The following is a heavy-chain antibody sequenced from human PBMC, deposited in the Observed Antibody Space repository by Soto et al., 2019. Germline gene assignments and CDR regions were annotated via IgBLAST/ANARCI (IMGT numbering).Heavy chain of an antibody. CDR3: ARLTGDYFDN. V-gene: IGHV3-7*01. CDR2: IKPDGSET. J-gene: IGHJ4*02. CDR1: GFMFTTYW. Sequence: DVQLVESGGGLVQPGGSLRLSCEASGFMFTTYWMTWVRQAPGKGLEWLANIKPDGSETHYLDSVKGRFDIFRDNAKNTLYLQMSSLRAEDTAVYYCARLTGDYFDNWGQGTLVTVSS. D-gene: IGHD3-9*01.